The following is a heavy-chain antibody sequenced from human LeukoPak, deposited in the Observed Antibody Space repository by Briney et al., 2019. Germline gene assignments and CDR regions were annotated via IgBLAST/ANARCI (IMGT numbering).Heavy chain of an antibody. D-gene: IGHD6-13*01. CDR3: ARGGGSSSWLDY. CDR1: GFTFSRDA. J-gene: IGHJ4*02. Sequence: PGGSLRLSCVASGFTFSRDAMHWVRQAPGKGLEWVAVTSNDASNKYYADSVKDRFTISRDNSKNTLYLQMDSLRAEDTSVYYCARGGGSSSWLDYWGQGTLVTVSA. V-gene: IGHV3-30*04. CDR2: TSNDASNK.